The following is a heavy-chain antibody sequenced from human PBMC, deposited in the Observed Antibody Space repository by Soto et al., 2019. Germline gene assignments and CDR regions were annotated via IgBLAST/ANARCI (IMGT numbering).Heavy chain of an antibody. J-gene: IGHJ3*02. CDR1: GYTFTSYG. D-gene: IGHD3-22*01. CDR3: ARHKIVVVTVAFDI. CDR2: ISAYNGNT. Sequence: ASVKVSCKASGYTFTSYGISWVRQAPGQGLEWMGWISAYNGNTNYAQKLQGRVTMTTDTSTSTAYMELRSLRSDDTAVYYCARHKIVVVTVAFDIWGQGTMVTVSS. V-gene: IGHV1-18*04.